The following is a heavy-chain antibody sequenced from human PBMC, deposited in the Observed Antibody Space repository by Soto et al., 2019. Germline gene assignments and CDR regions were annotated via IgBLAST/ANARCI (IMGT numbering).Heavy chain of an antibody. D-gene: IGHD6-13*01. CDR1: GGTFRSYA. CDR2: IIPMLGTP. CDR3: ARAVVITAAVYEYYGMDV. V-gene: IGHV1-69*11. J-gene: IGHJ6*02. Sequence: QAQLVQSGAEVKMPGSSVKVSCKVSGGTFRSYAMNWVRQGPGQGLEWMGRIIPMLGTPNYAQKFQGRVKITADESSRTAYMELSSLRSDDTAVYYCARAVVITAAVYEYYGMDVWGQGTTVTVSS.